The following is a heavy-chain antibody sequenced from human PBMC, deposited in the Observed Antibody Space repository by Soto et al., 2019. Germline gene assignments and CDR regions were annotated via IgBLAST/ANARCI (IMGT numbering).Heavy chain of an antibody. J-gene: IGHJ6*02. CDR3: ARHAGAGTKTFYYGMDV. V-gene: IGHV4-39*01. CDR2: IYYSGST. D-gene: IGHD6-19*01. Sequence: SETMPISCTVSGGSVSRSSYYRGWIRKPPGRGLELIGTIYYSGSTCYNPSLKSRVTISVDTSKTQFSLKLSSVTAADTSVYYCARHAGAGTKTFYYGMDVCGQATSVTVSS. CDR1: GGSVSRSSYY.